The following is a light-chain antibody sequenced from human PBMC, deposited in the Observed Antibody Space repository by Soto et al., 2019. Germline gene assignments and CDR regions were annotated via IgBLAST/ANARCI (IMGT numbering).Light chain of an antibody. CDR2: SNN. CDR1: SSNIGSNT. J-gene: IGLJ2*01. Sequence: QSVLTQPPSASGTPGQRVTISCSGSSSNIGSNTVNWYQQLPGTAPKLLIYSNNQRPSGVPDRFSGSKSGTSASLAISGLHSEDVADYYCAAWDDSLNVVVFGGGTKVTVL. CDR3: AAWDDSLNVVV. V-gene: IGLV1-44*01.